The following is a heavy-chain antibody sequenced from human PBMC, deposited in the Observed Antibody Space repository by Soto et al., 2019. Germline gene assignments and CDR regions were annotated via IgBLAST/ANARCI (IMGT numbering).Heavy chain of an antibody. CDR2: ISSTTNYI. CDR3: ARESEYLTSNFDY. D-gene: IGHD2-2*01. CDR1: GFTFTRYS. J-gene: IGHJ4*02. Sequence: GGSLRLSCAASGFTFTRYSMKWVRQAPGKGLEWVSSISSTTNYIYYGDSMKGRFTISRDNAKNSLYLQMNSLRAEDTAVYYCARESEYLTSNFDYLVQGTLVPVSS. V-gene: IGHV3-21*06.